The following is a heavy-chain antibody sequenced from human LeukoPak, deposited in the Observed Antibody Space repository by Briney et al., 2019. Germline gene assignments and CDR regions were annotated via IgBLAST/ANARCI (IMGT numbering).Heavy chain of an antibody. V-gene: IGHV5-51*01. Sequence: GESLKIFCKGSGYSFSSYWIGWVRQMPGKGLEWMGIIYPGDSDTRYSPSFQGQVTISADKSISTAYLQWSSLKASDTAMYYCARPSGSYMDPFDYWGQGTLVTVSS. J-gene: IGHJ4*02. D-gene: IGHD1-26*01. CDR2: IYPGDSDT. CDR3: ARPSGSYMDPFDY. CDR1: GYSFSSYW.